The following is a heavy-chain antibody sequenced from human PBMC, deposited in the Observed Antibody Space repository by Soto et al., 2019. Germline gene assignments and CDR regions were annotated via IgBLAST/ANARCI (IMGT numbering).Heavy chain of an antibody. V-gene: IGHV4-59*08. Sequence: QVQLQESGPGLVKPSETLSLTCTISGGPMNNYYCSWFRQPRGQGLEWIGYMGYNGFTSYNPSLRSRGALSLDTAKNQFSLNVSSFTAAGTALYSCGRQGFGELHGLVDVWGQGITVTVSS. CDR1: GGPMNNYY. J-gene: IGHJ6*02. CDR2: MGYNGFT. CDR3: GRQGFGELHGLVDV. D-gene: IGHD3-10*01.